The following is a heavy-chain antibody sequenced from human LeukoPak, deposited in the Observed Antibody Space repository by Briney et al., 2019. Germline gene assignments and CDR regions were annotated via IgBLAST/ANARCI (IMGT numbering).Heavy chain of an antibody. D-gene: IGHD3-22*01. J-gene: IGHJ1*01. Sequence: GGSLRLSCEASGFTFSDHYMDWVRQAPGKGLEWVGRTRNKANSYTTEYAASVKGRFTISRDDSKNSLYLQMNSLTTEDTAVYYCATTMYYYDSSGQNEYFQHWGQGTLVTVSS. CDR1: GFTFSDHY. CDR2: TRNKANSYTT. V-gene: IGHV3-72*01. CDR3: ATTMYYYDSSGQNEYFQH.